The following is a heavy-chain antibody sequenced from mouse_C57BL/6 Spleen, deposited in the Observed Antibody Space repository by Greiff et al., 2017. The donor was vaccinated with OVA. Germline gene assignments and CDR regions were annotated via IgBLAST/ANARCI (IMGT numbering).Heavy chain of an antibody. CDR3: ARDQPGTWFAY. V-gene: IGHV5-4*01. CDR1: GFTFSSYA. CDR2: ISDGGSYT. Sequence: EVNLVESGGGLVKPGGSLKLSCAASGFTFSSYAMSWVRQTPEKRLEWVATISDGGSYTYYPDNVKGRFTISRDNAKNNLYLQMSHLKSEDTAMYYCARDQPGTWFAYWGQGTLVTVSA. J-gene: IGHJ3*01. D-gene: IGHD4-1*01.